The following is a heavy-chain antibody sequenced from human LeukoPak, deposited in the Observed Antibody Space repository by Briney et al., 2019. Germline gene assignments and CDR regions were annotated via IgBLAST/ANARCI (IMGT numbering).Heavy chain of an antibody. D-gene: IGHD6-13*01. CDR1: GGSFSGYY. J-gene: IGHJ4*02. CDR2: INHSGST. Sequence: SETLSLTCAVYGGSFSGYYWSWIRQPPGKGQEWIGEINHSGSTNYNPSLKSRVTISVDTSKNQFSLKLSSVTAADTAVYYCARHLRAAAAPFDYWGQGTLVTVSS. V-gene: IGHV4-34*01. CDR3: ARHLRAAAAPFDY.